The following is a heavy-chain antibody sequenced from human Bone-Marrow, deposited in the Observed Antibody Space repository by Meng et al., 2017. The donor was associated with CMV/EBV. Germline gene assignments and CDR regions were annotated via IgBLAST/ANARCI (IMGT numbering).Heavy chain of an antibody. J-gene: IGHJ4*02. CDR3: AGSRPGGGACDY. Sequence: GPGLGKPWAHLAITCIVSGASIKNYNWNWVRQPAGQGLEWIGLIQVIGHTVYNPSLKSRVTVSLDASKNQFSLTLNSVTAADTATYYCAGSRPGGGACDYWGQGILVTVSS. CDR1: GASIKNYN. CDR2: IQVIGHT. D-gene: IGHD3-16*01. V-gene: IGHV4-4*07.